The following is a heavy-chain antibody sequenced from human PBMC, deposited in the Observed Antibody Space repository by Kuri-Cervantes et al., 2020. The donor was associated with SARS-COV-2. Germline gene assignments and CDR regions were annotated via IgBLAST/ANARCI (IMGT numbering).Heavy chain of an antibody. Sequence: ASVKVSCKASGYTFTSYGISWVRQAPGQGLEWMGWISAYNGNTNYAQKLQGRVTITRNTSISTAYMELSSLRSEDTAVYYCARDGTEYQLLYTPDYWGQGTLVTVS. CDR3: ARDGTEYQLLYTPDY. J-gene: IGHJ4*02. D-gene: IGHD2-2*02. CDR2: ISAYNGNT. V-gene: IGHV1-18*01. CDR1: GYTFTSYG.